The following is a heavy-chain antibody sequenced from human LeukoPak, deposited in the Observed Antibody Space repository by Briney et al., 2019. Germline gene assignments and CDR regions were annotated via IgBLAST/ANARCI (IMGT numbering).Heavy chain of an antibody. Sequence: NTGGSLRLSCAASGFTFSSYSMNWVRQAPGKGLEWVSSISSSSGYIYYADSVKGRFTISRDNAKNSLYLQMNSLRAEDTAVYYCARVPRSSTSCLDYWGQGTLVTVSS. CDR1: GFTFSSYS. D-gene: IGHD2-2*01. CDR2: ISSSSGYI. CDR3: ARVPRSSTSCLDY. V-gene: IGHV3-21*01. J-gene: IGHJ4*02.